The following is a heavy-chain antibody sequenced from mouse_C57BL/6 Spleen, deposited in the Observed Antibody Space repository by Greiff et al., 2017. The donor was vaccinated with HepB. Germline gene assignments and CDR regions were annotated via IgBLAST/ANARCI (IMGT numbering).Heavy chain of an antibody. J-gene: IGHJ2*01. D-gene: IGHD1-1*01. CDR2: INPSSGYT. Sequence: VQRVESGAELAKPGASVKLSCKASGYTFTSYWMHWVKQRPGQGLEWIGYINPSSGYTKYNQKFKDKATLTADKSSSTAYMQLSSLTYEYAADYYCARRATGVEMDYWGQGNTLPVAS. CDR3: ARRATGVEMDY. CDR1: GYTFTSYW. V-gene: IGHV1-7*01.